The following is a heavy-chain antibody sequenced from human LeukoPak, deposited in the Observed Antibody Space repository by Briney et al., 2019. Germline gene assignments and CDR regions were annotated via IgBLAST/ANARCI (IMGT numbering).Heavy chain of an antibody. Sequence: SQTLSLTCAISGDSVSSNSACWNWLRQSPSRGLEWLGRTYYRSKWSNDYAPSVKSRITINPDTSRNQLSLQLNSVTPEDTAVYYCARDRDSDYEWGPFDPWGQGTLVTVSS. CDR3: ARDRDSDYEWGPFDP. V-gene: IGHV6-1*01. CDR1: GDSVSSNSAC. CDR2: TYYRSKWSN. D-gene: IGHD4-11*01. J-gene: IGHJ5*02.